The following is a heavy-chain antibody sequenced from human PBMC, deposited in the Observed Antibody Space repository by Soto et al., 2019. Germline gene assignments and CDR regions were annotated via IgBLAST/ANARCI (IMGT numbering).Heavy chain of an antibody. CDR3: ARLSDYRIDY. CDR1: GYSFDTPW. D-gene: IGHD4-4*01. V-gene: IGHV5-51*01. Sequence: GESLKISCETSGYSFDTPWIDWVRQRPGKGPEWMGNVYPADSDARYSPPLQGPVLISVDKSISTAYLQWSSLKASDTAMYYCARLSDYRIDYWGQGTLVTLSS. J-gene: IGHJ4*02. CDR2: VYPADSDA.